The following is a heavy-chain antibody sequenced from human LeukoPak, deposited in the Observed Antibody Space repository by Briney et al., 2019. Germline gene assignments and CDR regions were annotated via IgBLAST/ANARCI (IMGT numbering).Heavy chain of an antibody. Sequence: GAAVTVSCKASGYTFTSYDINWVRQPTGQGLEWMGWMNPNSGNTSYAHKFQGRVTMTRNTTISTAYMELSSLRSEDTAVYYCARDLTLAVAGDFAYWGQGNLVTVSS. D-gene: IGHD6-19*01. CDR1: GYTFTSYD. CDR2: MNPNSGNT. V-gene: IGHV1-8*01. CDR3: ARDLTLAVAGDFAY. J-gene: IGHJ4*02.